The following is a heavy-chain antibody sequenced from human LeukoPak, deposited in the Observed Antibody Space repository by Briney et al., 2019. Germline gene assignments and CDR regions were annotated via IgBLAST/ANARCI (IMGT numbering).Heavy chain of an antibody. Sequence: PSETLSLTCTVSGGSISSYYWSWIRQPPGKGLEWIGYIYYSGSTNYNPSLKSRVTISVDTSKNQFSLKLSSVTAADTAVYYCARDWGYGDILTGYSRYGMDVWGQGTTVTVSS. V-gene: IGHV4-59*01. D-gene: IGHD3-9*01. J-gene: IGHJ6*02. CDR2: IYYSGST. CDR1: GGSISSYY. CDR3: ARDWGYGDILTGYSRYGMDV.